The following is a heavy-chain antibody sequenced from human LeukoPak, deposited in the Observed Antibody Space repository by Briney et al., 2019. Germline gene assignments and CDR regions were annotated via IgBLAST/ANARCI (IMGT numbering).Heavy chain of an antibody. CDR3: AKLTMNMGTSYYYMDV. CDR2: IYTSGST. CDR1: GGSISSYY. J-gene: IGHJ6*03. V-gene: IGHV4-4*09. Sequence: PSETLSLTCSVSGGSISSYYWSWIRQPPGKGLEWIVYIYTSGSTNYNPSLRSRVTISVDTSNYQVSLKLSSVTAADTAVYYCAKLTMNMGTSYYYMDVWGKGTTVTVSS. D-gene: IGHD3-3*01.